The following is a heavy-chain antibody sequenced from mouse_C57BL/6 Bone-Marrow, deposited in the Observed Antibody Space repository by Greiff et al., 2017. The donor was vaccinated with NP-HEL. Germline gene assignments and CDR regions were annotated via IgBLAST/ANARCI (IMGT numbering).Heavy chain of an antibody. CDR2: ISSGGGYI. D-gene: IGHD2-2*01. V-gene: IGHV5-9-1*02. Sequence: EVQGVESGEGLVKPGGSLKLSCAASGFTFSSYAMSWVRQTPEKRLEWVAYISSGGGYIYYAATVKGRFTISRDNARNTLYLQMSSLKSDDTAMYYCTRVPLYYVYDGFAYWGQGTLVTVSA. CDR1: GFTFSSYA. CDR3: TRVPLYYVYDGFAY. J-gene: IGHJ3*01.